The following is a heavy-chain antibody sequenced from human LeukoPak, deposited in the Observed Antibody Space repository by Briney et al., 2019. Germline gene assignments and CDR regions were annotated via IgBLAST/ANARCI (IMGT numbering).Heavy chain of an antibody. CDR3: AKFAGRYYYDSSGYYFDY. Sequence: GRSLRLSCAASGFTFSSYAMSWVRQAPGKGLEWVSAISGSGGSTYYADSVKGRFTISRDNSKNTLYLQMNSLRAEDTAVYYCAKFAGRYYYDSSGYYFDYWGQGTLVTVSS. D-gene: IGHD3-22*01. V-gene: IGHV3-23*01. CDR2: ISGSGGST. J-gene: IGHJ4*02. CDR1: GFTFSSYA.